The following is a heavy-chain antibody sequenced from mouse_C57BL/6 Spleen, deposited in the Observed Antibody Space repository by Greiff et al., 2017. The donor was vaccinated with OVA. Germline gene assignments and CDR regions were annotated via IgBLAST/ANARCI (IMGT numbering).Heavy chain of an antibody. CDR2: ISYDGSN. D-gene: IGHD2-1*01. CDR1: GYSITSGYY. V-gene: IGHV3-6*01. Sequence: ESGPGLVKPSQSLSLTCSVTGYSITSGYYWNWIRQFPGNKLEWMGYISYDGSNNYNPSLKNRISITRDTSKNQFFLKLNSVTTEDTATYYCAREGVYGKSAMDYWGQGTSVTVSS. CDR3: AREGVYGKSAMDY. J-gene: IGHJ4*01.